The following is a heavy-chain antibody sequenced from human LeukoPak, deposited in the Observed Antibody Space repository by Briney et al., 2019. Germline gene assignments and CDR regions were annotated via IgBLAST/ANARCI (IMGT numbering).Heavy chain of an antibody. CDR1: GFTVSSNY. Sequence: PGGSLRLSCAASGFTVSSNYMSWVRQAPGKGLEWVSVIYSGGSTYYVDSVKGRFTISRDNSKNTLYLQMNSLRAEDTAVYYCARVPRSYYYYYYMDVWGKGTTVTVSS. CDR2: IYSGGST. CDR3: ARVPRSYYYYYYMDV. J-gene: IGHJ6*03. V-gene: IGHV3-53*01.